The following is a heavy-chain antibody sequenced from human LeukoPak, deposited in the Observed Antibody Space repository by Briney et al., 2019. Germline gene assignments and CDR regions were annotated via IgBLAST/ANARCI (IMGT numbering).Heavy chain of an antibody. CDR3: ARVGSSWDFDY. CDR2: IYSGGST. Sequence: GGSLRLSCAASGFTVSSNYMSWVRQAPGKGLEWVSVIYSGGSTYYADSVKGRFTICRDNSKNTLYLQMNSLRAEDTAVYYCARVGSSWDFDYWGQGTLVTVSS. D-gene: IGHD6-13*01. J-gene: IGHJ4*02. V-gene: IGHV3-66*02. CDR1: GFTVSSNY.